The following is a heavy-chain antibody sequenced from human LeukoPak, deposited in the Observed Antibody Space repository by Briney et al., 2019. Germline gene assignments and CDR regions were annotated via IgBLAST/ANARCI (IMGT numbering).Heavy chain of an antibody. CDR2: IRSKAYGGTT. CDR1: GFTLGDHA. V-gene: IGHV3-49*04. CDR3: TRGPIQQWLYYGMDV. J-gene: IGHJ6*02. Sequence: GGSLRLSCTASGFTLGDHAMSWVRQAPGRGLEWVGFIRSKAYGGTTEYAASVKGRFTISRDDSKSIAYLQMNSLKTEDTAVYYYTRGPIQQWLYYGMDVWGQGTTVTVSS. D-gene: IGHD5-18*01.